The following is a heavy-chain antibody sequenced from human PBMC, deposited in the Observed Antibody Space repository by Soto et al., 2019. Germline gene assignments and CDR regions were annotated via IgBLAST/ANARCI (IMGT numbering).Heavy chain of an antibody. D-gene: IGHD2-15*01. J-gene: IGHJ6*02. CDR3: ARAYSGRLPRRADYYFAMDV. CDR2: IGAADDP. Sequence: GVLRLSCAASGFTFSAYDMHWVRQTTGKGLEWVSAIGAADDPYYLGSVKGRFTISRENAKNSLYLQMNSLRAEDTAVYYCARAYSGRLPRRADYYFAMDVWGQGTTVTVSS. V-gene: IGHV3-13*05. CDR1: GFTFSAYD.